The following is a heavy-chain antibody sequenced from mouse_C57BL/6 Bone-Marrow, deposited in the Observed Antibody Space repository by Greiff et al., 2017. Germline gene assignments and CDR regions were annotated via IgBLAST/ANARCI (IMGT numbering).Heavy chain of an antibody. Sequence: QLQQSGPELVKPGASVKISCKASGYAFSSSWMNWVKQRPGKGLEWIGRIYPGDGDTNYNGKFKGKATLTADKSSSTAYMQLSSLTSEDSAVYFCARSLYYGSRYYAMDYWGQGTSVTVSS. CDR2: IYPGDGDT. CDR1: GYAFSSSW. J-gene: IGHJ4*01. D-gene: IGHD1-1*01. CDR3: ARSLYYGSRYYAMDY. V-gene: IGHV1-82*01.